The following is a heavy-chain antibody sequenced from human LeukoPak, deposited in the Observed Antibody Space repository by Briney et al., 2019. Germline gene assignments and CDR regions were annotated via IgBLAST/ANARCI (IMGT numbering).Heavy chain of an antibody. CDR2: IWYDGSNK. CDR1: GFTFRSYG. CDR3: ASDGIPVDRGIGYFDY. D-gene: IGHD1-14*01. V-gene: IGHV3-33*01. J-gene: IGHJ4*02. Sequence: GKSLRLSCAASGFTFRSYGMHWVRQAPGKGLEWVAVIWYDGSNKYYADSVKSRFTISRDNSENTLYLQMNSLRAEDTALYYCASDGIPVDRGIGYFDYWGQGTLVTVSS.